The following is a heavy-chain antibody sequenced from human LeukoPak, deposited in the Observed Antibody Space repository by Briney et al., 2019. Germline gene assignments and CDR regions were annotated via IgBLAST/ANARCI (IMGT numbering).Heavy chain of an antibody. Sequence: ASETLSLTCTVSGGSISSYYWSWIRQPPGKGLEWIGYIYYSGSTNYNPSLKSRVTISVDTSKNQFSLKLSSVTAADTAVYYCARSPGRYSSSWSFDPWGQGTLVTVSS. CDR1: GGSISSYY. CDR3: ARSPGRYSSSWSFDP. D-gene: IGHD6-13*01. V-gene: IGHV4-59*01. CDR2: IYYSGST. J-gene: IGHJ5*02.